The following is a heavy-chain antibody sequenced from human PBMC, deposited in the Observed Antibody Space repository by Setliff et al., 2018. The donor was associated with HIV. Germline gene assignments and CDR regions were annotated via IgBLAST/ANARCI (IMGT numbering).Heavy chain of an antibody. J-gene: IGHJ6*02. V-gene: IGHV4-38-2*02. CDR2: IYHSGST. D-gene: IGHD1-26*01. Sequence: SETLSLTCAVSGYSISSGYYWGWIRQPPGKGLEWIGSIYHSGSTYYNPSLKSRVTISVDTSKNQFSLKLSSVTAADTAVYYCAREVVVGATGGMDVWGQGTMVTVSS. CDR3: AREVVVGATGGMDV. CDR1: GYSISSGYY.